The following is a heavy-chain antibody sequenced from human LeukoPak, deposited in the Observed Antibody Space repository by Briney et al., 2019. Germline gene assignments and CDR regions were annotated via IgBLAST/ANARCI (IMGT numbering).Heavy chain of an antibody. CDR1: GFTFSSYN. Sequence: GGSLRLSCAASGFTFSSYNMNWVRQAPGKGLEWVSYISSSSSTRYYADSVKGRFTISRDNAKNSLYLQMNSLRDEDTAVYYCARDSSGYFLSSDYWGQGTLVTVSS. D-gene: IGHD3-22*01. J-gene: IGHJ4*02. CDR3: ARDSSGYFLSSDY. CDR2: ISSSSSTR. V-gene: IGHV3-48*02.